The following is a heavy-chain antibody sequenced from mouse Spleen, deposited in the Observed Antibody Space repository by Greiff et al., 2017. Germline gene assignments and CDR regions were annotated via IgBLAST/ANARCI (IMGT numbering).Heavy chain of an antibody. D-gene: IGHD2-13*01. CDR1: GYTFTSYW. V-gene: IGHV1-55*01. CDR2: IYPGSGST. J-gene: IGHJ3*01. Sequence: QVQLKESGAELVKPGASVKMSCKASGYTFTSYWITWVKQRPGQGLEWIGDIYPGSGSTNYNEKFKSKATLTVDTSSSTAYMQLSSLTSEDSAVYYCAYGDYGEFAYWGQGTLVTVSA. CDR3: AYGDYGEFAY.